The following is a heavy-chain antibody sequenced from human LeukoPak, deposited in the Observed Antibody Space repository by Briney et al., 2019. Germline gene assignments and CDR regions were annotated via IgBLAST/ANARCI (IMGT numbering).Heavy chain of an antibody. V-gene: IGHV1-69*13. CDR1: GGTFSSYA. Sequence: SVKVSCKASGGTFSSYAVSRVRQAPGQGLEWMGGIIPIFGTANYAQKFQGRVTITADESTSTAYMELSSLRSEDTAVYYCARDGKAATDAFDIWGQGTMVTVSS. CDR3: ARDGKAATDAFDI. J-gene: IGHJ3*02. CDR2: IIPIFGTA. D-gene: IGHD2-15*01.